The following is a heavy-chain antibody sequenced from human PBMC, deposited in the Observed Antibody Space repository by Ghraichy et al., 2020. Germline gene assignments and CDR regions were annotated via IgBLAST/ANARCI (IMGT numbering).Heavy chain of an antibody. CDR2: ISADSGAI. CDR1: VLTFSNDP. J-gene: IGHJ1*01. D-gene: IGHD1-26*01. V-gene: IGHV3-48*02. CDR3: ARQRRARSRGWD. Sequence: GGSLRLSCAASVLTFSNDPMNWVRQAPGKGLEWVSYISADSGAIYYADSVKGRFTISRDNAQNSLYLQMNSLRDEETAVYYCARQRRARSRGWDWGQGTLVTVSS.